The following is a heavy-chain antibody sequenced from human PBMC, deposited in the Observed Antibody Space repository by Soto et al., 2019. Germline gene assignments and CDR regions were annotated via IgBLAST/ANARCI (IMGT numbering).Heavy chain of an antibody. CDR2: IYYSGST. V-gene: IGHV4-59*01. CDR3: AREVVAAAGPQPNWFDP. CDR1: GGSISSYY. D-gene: IGHD6-13*01. Sequence: SEILSLTCTVSGGSISSYYWSWIRQPPGKGLEWIGYIYYSGSTNYNPSLKSRVTISVDTSKNQFSLELSSVTAADTAVYYCAREVVAAAGPQPNWFDPWGQGTLVTVSS. J-gene: IGHJ5*02.